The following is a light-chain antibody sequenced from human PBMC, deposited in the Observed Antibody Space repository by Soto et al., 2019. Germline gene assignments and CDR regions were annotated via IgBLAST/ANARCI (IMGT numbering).Light chain of an antibody. Sequence: QSALTQPASVSGSPGQSITICCTGTSSDVGSYNLVSWYQQHPGKAPKLMIYEGSKRPSGVSNRFSGSKSGNMASLTISGLQAEDEADYYCCSYAGSSTPYVFGTGTKLTVL. V-gene: IGLV2-23*01. CDR1: SSDVGSYNL. CDR3: CSYAGSSTPYV. CDR2: EGS. J-gene: IGLJ1*01.